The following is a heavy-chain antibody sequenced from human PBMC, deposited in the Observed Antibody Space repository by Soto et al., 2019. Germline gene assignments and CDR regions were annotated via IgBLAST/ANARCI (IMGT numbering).Heavy chain of an antibody. CDR2: ISGSGGNT. D-gene: IGHD1-26*01. CDR1: GFTFSSYA. CDR3: ASEESGANIASFGH. Sequence: EVQLLESGGGLVQPGGSLRLSCSASGFTFSSYAMSWVRQAPGKGPEWVSAISGSGGNTYYADSVKGRFTISRDNSKNTLYLQMNSLRAEDRAVYYCASEESGANIASFGHWGQGTLVTVSS. V-gene: IGHV3-23*01. J-gene: IGHJ4*02.